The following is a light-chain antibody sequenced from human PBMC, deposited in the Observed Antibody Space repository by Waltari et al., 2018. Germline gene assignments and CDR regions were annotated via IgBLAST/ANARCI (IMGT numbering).Light chain of an antibody. CDR2: AAS. CDR3: QQSYTDIFT. J-gene: IGKJ3*01. V-gene: IGKV1-39*01. CDR1: QTIGTY. Sequence: DIQMTQSPSSLSASLGARVTLTGRASQTIGTYLHWYQHKPRKAPNLLIDAASSLQTRVPSRFSGSGSRTDFTLTISGLQPEDFATYYCQQSYTDIFTFGPGTKVDIK.